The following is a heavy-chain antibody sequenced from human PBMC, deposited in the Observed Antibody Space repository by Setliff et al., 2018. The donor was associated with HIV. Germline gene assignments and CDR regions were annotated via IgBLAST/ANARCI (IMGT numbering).Heavy chain of an antibody. D-gene: IGHD3-3*01. J-gene: IGHJ4*02. CDR3: WSGYTSGR. V-gene: IGHV3-43*01. CDR2: ISWDGGST. CDR1: GFTFDDYT. Sequence: PGGSLRLSCAASGFTFDDYTMHWVRQAPGKGLEWVSLISWDGGSTYYADSVKGRFTISRDNNKNSLYLQMDSLRVEDTSVYYCWSGYTSGRWGQGTLVTVSS.